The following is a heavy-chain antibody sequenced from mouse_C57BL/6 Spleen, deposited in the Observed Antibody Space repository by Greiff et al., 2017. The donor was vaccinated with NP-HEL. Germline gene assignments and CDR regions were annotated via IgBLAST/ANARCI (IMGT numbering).Heavy chain of an antibody. D-gene: IGHD1-1*01. Sequence: EVKLVESGGGLVKPGGSLKLSCAASGFTFSSYAMSWVRQTPEKRLEWVATISDGGSYTYYPDNVKGRFTISRDNAKNNLYLQMSHLKSEDTAMYYCARDYYLFDYWGQGTTLTVSS. CDR3: ARDYYLFDY. CDR2: ISDGGSYT. J-gene: IGHJ2*01. CDR1: GFTFSSYA. V-gene: IGHV5-4*01.